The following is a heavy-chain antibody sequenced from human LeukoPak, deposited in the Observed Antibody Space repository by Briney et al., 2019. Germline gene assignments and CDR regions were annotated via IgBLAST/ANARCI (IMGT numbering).Heavy chain of an antibody. Sequence: SETLSLTCTVSGGSVISGTYYWSWIRQPPGKGLEWIGYIYYSGSTNYNPSLKSRVTISVDTSKNQFSLKLSSVTAADTAVYYCARDPGYGDYGMEYWYFDLWGRGTLVTVSS. V-gene: IGHV4-61*01. CDR2: IYYSGST. J-gene: IGHJ2*01. CDR3: ARDPGYGDYGMEYWYFDL. D-gene: IGHD4-17*01. CDR1: GGSVISGTYY.